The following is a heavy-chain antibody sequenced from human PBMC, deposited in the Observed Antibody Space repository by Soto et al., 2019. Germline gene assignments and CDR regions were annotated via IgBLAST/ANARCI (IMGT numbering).Heavy chain of an antibody. CDR3: ARVMRHSSLLGFDT. J-gene: IGHJ5*02. D-gene: IGHD6-13*01. CDR2: MFYSGSA. CDR1: GVPVSIDSYY. Sequence: SETLSLTCTVSGVPVSIDSYYWSWIRQSPGKGLEWIGNMFYSGSANYNPSLKSRVTISLDTSRNQFSLKLSSVTAADTAVYYCARVMRHSSLLGFDTWGQGTLVTVSS. V-gene: IGHV4-61*01.